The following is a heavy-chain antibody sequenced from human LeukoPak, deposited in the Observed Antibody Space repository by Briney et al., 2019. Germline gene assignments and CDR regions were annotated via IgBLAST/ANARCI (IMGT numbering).Heavy chain of an antibody. V-gene: IGHV4-39*07. CDR3: ARVSYQEGVDY. D-gene: IGHD2-2*01. J-gene: IGHJ4*02. Sequence: SETLSLTCTVSGGSIRSSSYYWGWIRQPPGKGLEWIGSIHYSGSTDYNPSLTSRVTISVDTSKNQFSLKLSFVTAADTAVYYCARVSYQEGVDYWGQGTLVTVSS. CDR2: IHYSGST. CDR1: GGSIRSSSYY.